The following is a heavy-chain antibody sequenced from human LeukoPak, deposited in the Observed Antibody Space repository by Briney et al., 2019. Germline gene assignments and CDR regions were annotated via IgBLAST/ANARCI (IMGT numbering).Heavy chain of an antibody. V-gene: IGHV3-30*02. CDR3: AKDSTDYGDYIFIY. D-gene: IGHD4-17*01. CDR1: GFTFSSYG. Sequence: GGSLRLSCAASGFTFSSYGMHWVRQAPGKGLEWVAFIRYDGSNKYYADCVKGRFTISRDNSKNTLYLQMNSLRAEDTAVYYCAKDSTDYGDYIFIYWGQGTLVTVSS. J-gene: IGHJ4*02. CDR2: IRYDGSNK.